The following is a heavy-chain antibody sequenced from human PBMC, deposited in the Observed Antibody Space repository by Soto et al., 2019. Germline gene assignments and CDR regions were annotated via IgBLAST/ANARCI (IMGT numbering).Heavy chain of an antibody. V-gene: IGHV4-39*01. J-gene: IGHJ4*02. CDR1: GGSISSSNSY. CDR2: IYYSGST. Sequence: TSETLSLTCTVSGGSISSSNSYWGWIRQPPGKGLEWIGSIYYSGSTYYNPSLKSRVSISVDTSKNQFSLKLSSVTAADTAVYYCARRGFMGATTIDYWGQGTLVTVS. CDR3: ARRGFMGATTIDY. D-gene: IGHD1-26*01.